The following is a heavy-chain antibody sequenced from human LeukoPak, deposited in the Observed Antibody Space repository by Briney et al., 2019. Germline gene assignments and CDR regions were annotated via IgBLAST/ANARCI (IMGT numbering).Heavy chain of an antibody. D-gene: IGHD5-18*01. CDR2: INPNSGGT. Sequence: GASVKVSCKASGYTFTGYYMHWVRQAPGQGLEWMGWINPNSGGTNYAQKFQGRVTMTRDTSISTAYMELSRLRSDDTAVYYCAREGGGIQLWLVPTTPWFDPWGQGTLVTVSS. V-gene: IGHV1-2*02. J-gene: IGHJ5*02. CDR1: GYTFTGYY. CDR3: AREGGGIQLWLVPTTPWFDP.